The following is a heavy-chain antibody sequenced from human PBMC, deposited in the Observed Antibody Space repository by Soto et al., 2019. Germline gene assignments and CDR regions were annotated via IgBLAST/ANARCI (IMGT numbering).Heavy chain of an antibody. CDR1: GFTFSSYS. V-gene: IGHV3-21*01. CDR2: ISSSSSYI. D-gene: IGHD3-3*01. Sequence: GGSLRLSCAASGFTFSSYSMNWVRQAPGKGLEWVSSISSSSSYIYYADSVKGRFTISRDNAKNSLYLQMNSLRAEDTAVYYCARGDDFWSGYYTKYYYMDVWGKGTTVTVSS. J-gene: IGHJ6*03. CDR3: ARGDDFWSGYYTKYYYMDV.